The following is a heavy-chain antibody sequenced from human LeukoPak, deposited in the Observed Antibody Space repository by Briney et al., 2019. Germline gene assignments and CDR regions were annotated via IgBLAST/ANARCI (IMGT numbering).Heavy chain of an antibody. D-gene: IGHD4-17*01. CDR2: INAGNGNT. J-gene: IGHJ6*02. CDR1: GYTFTSYG. V-gene: IGHV1-3*01. CDR3: ARGPSSTVTTFINYYYGMDV. Sequence: ASVKVSCKASGYTFTSYGISWVRQAPGQGLEWMGWINAGNGNTKYSQKFQGRVTITRDTSASTAYMELSSLRSEDTAVYYCARGPSSTVTTFINYYYGMDVWGQGTTVTVSS.